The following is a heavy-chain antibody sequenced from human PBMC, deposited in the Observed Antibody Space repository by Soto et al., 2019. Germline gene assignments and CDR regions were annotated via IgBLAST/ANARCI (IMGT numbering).Heavy chain of an antibody. CDR1: GFTFSSDG. J-gene: IGHJ3*01. CDR3: AKDEISKTIRGDAFNF. V-gene: IGHV3-30*18. D-gene: IGHD1-7*01. Sequence: WVSLRLSFAASGFTFSSDGMHWVRQAPGKGLEWVAVISYDGSYQYYVDSVKGRFTISRDNSKNTLYLQMNSLRAEDTAVYYCAKDEISKTIRGDAFNFWGQGTMVTVSS. CDR2: ISYDGSYQ.